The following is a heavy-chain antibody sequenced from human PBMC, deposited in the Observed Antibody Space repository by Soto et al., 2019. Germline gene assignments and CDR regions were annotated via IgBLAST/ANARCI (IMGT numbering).Heavy chain of an antibody. Sequence: PQLLQQSQTLSLTCAISGDSVSSNSAAWNWIRQSPSRGLEWLGRTYYRSKWYNDYAVSVKSRITINPDTSKNQFSLQLNSVTPEDTAVYYCASETVYWGSGGMGQDAFDIWGQGTMVTVSS. CDR3: ASETVYWGSGGMGQDAFDI. D-gene: IGHD7-27*01. J-gene: IGHJ3*02. CDR1: GDSVSSNSAA. V-gene: IGHV6-1*01. CDR2: TYYRSKWYN.